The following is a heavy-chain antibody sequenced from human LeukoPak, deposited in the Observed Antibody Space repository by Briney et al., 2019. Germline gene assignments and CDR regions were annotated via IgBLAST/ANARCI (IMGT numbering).Heavy chain of an antibody. J-gene: IGHJ2*01. V-gene: IGHV1-69*04. CDR3: AREGRSGSYRSYWYFDL. CDR1: GGTFSSYA. CDR2: IIPIFGIA. Sequence: SVKVSCKASGGTFSSYAISWVRQAPGQGLEWMGRIIPIFGIANYAQKFQGRVTITADKSTSTAYMELSSLRSEDTAVYYCAREGRSGSYRSYWYFDLWSRGTLVTVSS. D-gene: IGHD1-26*01.